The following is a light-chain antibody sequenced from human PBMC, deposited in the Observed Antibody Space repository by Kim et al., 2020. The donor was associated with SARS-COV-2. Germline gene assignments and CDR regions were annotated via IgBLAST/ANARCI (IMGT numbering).Light chain of an antibody. Sequence: GHAVPTSSSGSHSNIGTNTVYWYPPLPAPPPRLLIYSRNLRPSGVPDRFSGSTSGTSASLSISGLQSADEGEYYCGAWDASLNTYVFGSGTKVTVL. CDR3: GAWDASLNTYV. J-gene: IGLJ1*01. V-gene: IGLV1-44*01. CDR1: HSNIGTNT. CDR2: SRN.